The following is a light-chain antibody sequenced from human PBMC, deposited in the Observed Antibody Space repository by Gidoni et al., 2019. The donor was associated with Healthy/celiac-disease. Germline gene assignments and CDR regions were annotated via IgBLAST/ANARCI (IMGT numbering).Light chain of an antibody. Sequence: RVTITCRASQSISSYLNWYQQKPGKAPKLLIYAASSLQSGVPSRFSGSGSGTDFTLTISSLQPEDFATYYCQQSYSTAWTFXHXTKVXIK. J-gene: IGKJ1*01. CDR3: QQSYSTAWT. CDR1: QSISSY. V-gene: IGKV1-39*01. CDR2: AAS.